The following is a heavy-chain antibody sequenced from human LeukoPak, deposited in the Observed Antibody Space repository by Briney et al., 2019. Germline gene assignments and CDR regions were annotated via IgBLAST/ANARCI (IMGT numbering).Heavy chain of an antibody. Sequence: PSETLSLTCAVYGGSFSGYYWSWIRQPPGKGLEWIGEINHSGSTNYNPSLKSRVTISVDTSKNQFSLKLSSVTAADTAVYYCARGLRGVRIPPGSNWFDPWGQGTLVTVSS. CDR2: INHSGST. D-gene: IGHD3-10*01. CDR3: ARGLRGVRIPPGSNWFDP. J-gene: IGHJ5*02. V-gene: IGHV4-34*01. CDR1: GGSFSGYY.